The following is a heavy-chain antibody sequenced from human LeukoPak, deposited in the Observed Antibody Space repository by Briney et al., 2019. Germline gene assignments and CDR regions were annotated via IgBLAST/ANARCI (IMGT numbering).Heavy chain of an antibody. D-gene: IGHD6-19*01. Sequence: PGGSLRLSCAASGFTFSSYAMSWVRQAPGKGLEWVSGISGSGGSTYYADSVKGRFTISRDNSENMLYLQMNSLRAEDTAVYYCAKGSSVADTWSFDYWGQGTLVTVSS. CDR2: ISGSGGST. J-gene: IGHJ4*02. CDR1: GFTFSSYA. V-gene: IGHV3-23*01. CDR3: AKGSSVADTWSFDY.